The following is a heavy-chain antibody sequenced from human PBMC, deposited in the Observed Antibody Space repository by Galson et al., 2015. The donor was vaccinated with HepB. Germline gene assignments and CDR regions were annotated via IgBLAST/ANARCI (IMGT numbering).Heavy chain of an antibody. J-gene: IGHJ4*02. V-gene: IGHV1-3*01. CDR3: ASGASDWYGLPDY. CDR1: GYTFTNYA. D-gene: IGHD6-19*01. Sequence: SVKVSCKASGYTFTNYAIHWVRQAPGQRLEWMGWINAGNGNTKYSQKFQGRVTITRDTSASTAYMEVSSLRSEDTAIYYCASGASDWYGLPDYWGQGTLVTVSS. CDR2: INAGNGNT.